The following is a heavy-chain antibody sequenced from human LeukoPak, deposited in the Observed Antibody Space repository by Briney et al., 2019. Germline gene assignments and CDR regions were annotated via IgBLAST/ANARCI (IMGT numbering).Heavy chain of an antibody. Sequence: SGGSLRLSCAASGFTFSSHSMTWVRQAPGKGLEWVSSISTSSSYIYYADSVKGRFTISRNNAKNSLYLQMNSLRAEDTAVYYCARDNGDVVAPLLDVWGKGTTVTISS. J-gene: IGHJ6*04. V-gene: IGHV3-21*01. D-gene: IGHD2-21*01. CDR1: GFTFSSHS. CDR3: ARDNGDVVAPLLDV. CDR2: ISTSSSYI.